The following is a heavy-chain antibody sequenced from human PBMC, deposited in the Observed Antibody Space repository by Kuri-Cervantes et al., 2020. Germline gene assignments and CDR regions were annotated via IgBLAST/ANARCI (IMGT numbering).Heavy chain of an antibody. V-gene: IGHV4-59*01. D-gene: IGHD3-9*01. CDR1: GGSISSYY. J-gene: IGHJ4*02. Sequence: SETLSLTCTVSGGSISSYYWSWIRQPPGKGLEWIGYIYYSGSTNYNPSLKSRVTISVDTSKNQFSLKLTPVTAADTTVNYCTRAAGTGYYDYWGQGTLVTVSS. CDR3: TRAAGTGYYDY. CDR2: IYYSGST.